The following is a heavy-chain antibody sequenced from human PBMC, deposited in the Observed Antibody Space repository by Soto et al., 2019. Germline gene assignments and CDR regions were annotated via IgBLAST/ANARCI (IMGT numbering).Heavy chain of an antibody. V-gene: IGHV3-23*01. CDR1: GITLSSYA. CDR2: ISASGGST. CDR3: AKGPNRGPYRFYFDY. D-gene: IGHD1-26*01. Sequence: GGSLRLSCAASGITLSSYAMSWVRQAPGKGPEWVSGISASGGSTSYADSVKGRFTISRDNSKNTLYLQMNSLRADDTAVYHCAKGPNRGPYRFYFDYWGQGALLTVFS. J-gene: IGHJ4*02.